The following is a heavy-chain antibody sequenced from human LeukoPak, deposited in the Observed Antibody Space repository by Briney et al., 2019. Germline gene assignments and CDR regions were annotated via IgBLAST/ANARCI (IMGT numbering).Heavy chain of an antibody. V-gene: IGHV3-7*01. J-gene: IGHJ4*02. CDR2: VKQDGSEK. Sequence: PGGSLRLSCAASKFTFSGYWMNWVRQAPGKGLEWVANVKQDGSEKYYVDSVKGRFTISRDNAKNSLYLQMNSLRAEDTAVYYCARVGWTNVVVPPDTPFDYWGQGTLVNVSS. CDR3: ARVGWTNVVVPPDTPFDY. CDR1: KFTFSGYW. D-gene: IGHD2-2*01.